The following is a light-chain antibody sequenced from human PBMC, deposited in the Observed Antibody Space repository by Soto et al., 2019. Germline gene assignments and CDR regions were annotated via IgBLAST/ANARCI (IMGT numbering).Light chain of an antibody. V-gene: IGLV2-23*01. CDR3: CSYAGGTSVV. CDR1: SSDVGNYKL. J-gene: IGLJ2*01. Sequence: QSALTQPASVSGSPGQSITISCTGTSSDVGNYKLVSWYQQQPGKAPKLIICEDTERPSGISNRFSGSKSGNTASLTISGLQAEDDGDYYGCSYAGGTSVVFGGGTKLTVL. CDR2: EDT.